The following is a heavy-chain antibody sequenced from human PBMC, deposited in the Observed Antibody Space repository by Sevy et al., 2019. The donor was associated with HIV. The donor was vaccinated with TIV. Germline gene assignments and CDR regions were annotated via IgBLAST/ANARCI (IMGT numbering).Heavy chain of an antibody. Sequence: GGSLRLSCAASGFNVNDNYMTWVRQAPGKGLEWVSIIHADGSSYYADSVKGRFTMSRDDSKNIVNLQMNSLRADGSAADYCTGDRRFCGNECYLYYYYGMDVWGQGTAVTVSS. D-gene: IGHD3-16*02. V-gene: IGHV3-53*01. J-gene: IGHJ6*02. CDR1: GFNVNDNY. CDR3: TGDRRFCGNECYLYYYYGMDV. CDR2: IHADGSS.